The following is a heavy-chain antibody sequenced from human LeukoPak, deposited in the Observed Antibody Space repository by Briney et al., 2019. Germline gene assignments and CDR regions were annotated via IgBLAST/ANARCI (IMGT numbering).Heavy chain of an antibody. D-gene: IGHD3-3*01. CDR1: GGSISSGDYY. CDR2: IYYSGST. V-gene: IGHV4-30-4*02. J-gene: IGHJ5*02. Sequence: SETLSLTCTVSGGSISSGDYYWSWIRQPPGKGLEWIGYIYYSGSTYYNPSLKSRVTISVDTSKNQFSLKLSSVTAADTAVYYCASGGLRFSNWFDPWGQGTLVTVSS. CDR3: ASGGLRFSNWFDP.